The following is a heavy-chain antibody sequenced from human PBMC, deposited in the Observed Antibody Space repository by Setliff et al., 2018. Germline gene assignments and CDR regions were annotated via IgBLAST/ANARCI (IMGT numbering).Heavy chain of an antibody. CDR2: INPNSGDT. D-gene: IGHD3-10*01. CDR1: GYTFTAYY. CDR3: ARDFFYGSGSQAEGGMDV. Sequence: GASVKVSCKASGYTFTAYYMQWVRQAPGQVLEWMGWINPNSGDTNYAQNFQGRDTMTRDTSVSTAYMELSRLRSDDTAVYHCARDFFYGSGSQAEGGMDVWGQGTTVTVSS. J-gene: IGHJ6*02. V-gene: IGHV1-2*02.